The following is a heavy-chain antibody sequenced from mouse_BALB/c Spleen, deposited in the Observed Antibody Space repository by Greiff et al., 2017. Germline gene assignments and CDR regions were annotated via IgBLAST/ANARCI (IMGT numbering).Heavy chain of an antibody. Sequence: EVMLVESGGGLVQPGGSLKLSCAASGFTFSSYGMSWVRQTPDKRLELVATINSNGGSTYYPDSVKGRFTISRDNAKNTLYLQMSSLKSEDTAMYYCARDGSSYWYFDVWGAGTTVTVSS. CDR1: GFTFSSYG. CDR3: ARDGSSYWYFDV. D-gene: IGHD1-1*01. V-gene: IGHV5-6-3*01. CDR2: INSNGGST. J-gene: IGHJ1*01.